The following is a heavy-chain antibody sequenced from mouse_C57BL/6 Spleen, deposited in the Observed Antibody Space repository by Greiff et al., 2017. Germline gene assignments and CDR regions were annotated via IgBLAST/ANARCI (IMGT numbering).Heavy chain of an antibody. Sequence: QVQLQQPGAELVKPGASVKLSCKASGYTFTSYWMHWVKQRPGRGLEWIGRIDPNSGGTKYNEKFKSKATLTVDKPSSTAYMQLSSLTSGDSAVYYCARSIYCDYDGGRGYYAMDYWGQGTSVTVSS. CDR2: IDPNSGGT. CDR1: GYTFTSYW. V-gene: IGHV1-72*01. D-gene: IGHD2-4*01. CDR3: ARSIYCDYDGGRGYYAMDY. J-gene: IGHJ4*01.